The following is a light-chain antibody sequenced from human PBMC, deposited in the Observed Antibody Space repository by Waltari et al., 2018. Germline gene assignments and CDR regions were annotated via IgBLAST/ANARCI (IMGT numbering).Light chain of an antibody. V-gene: IGLV2-11*01. CDR3: CSYGGSYSFVV. CDR1: RRDVGGYNY. CDR2: DVT. J-gene: IGLJ2*01. Sequence: QSALTQPRSVSGSPGQSVTISCTGTRRDVGGYNYVTWYQQHPGKAPKLIIYDVTKRPSGVPDRFSGSKSGNTASLTISGLQAEDEADYYCCSYGGSYSFVVFGGGTKLTVL.